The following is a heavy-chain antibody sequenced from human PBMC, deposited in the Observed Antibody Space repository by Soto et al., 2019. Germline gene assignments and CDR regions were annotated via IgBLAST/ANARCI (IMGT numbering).Heavy chain of an antibody. Sequence: ASETLSLTCNVSGGSIDRSNYYWDWLRQPPGKGLEWIGTTYYNGNAYYNPSLKSRVSMSVDTSKNQFSLKLVSVTAADTAVYYCAAGEQALDYWGQGTLVTVSS. CDR1: GGSIDRSNYY. D-gene: IGHD3-16*01. CDR2: TYYNGNA. J-gene: IGHJ4*02. CDR3: AAGEQALDY. V-gene: IGHV4-39*07.